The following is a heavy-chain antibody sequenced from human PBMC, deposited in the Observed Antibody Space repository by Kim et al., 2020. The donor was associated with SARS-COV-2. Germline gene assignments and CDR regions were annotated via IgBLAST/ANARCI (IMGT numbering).Heavy chain of an antibody. D-gene: IGHD3-10*01. V-gene: IGHV3-15*01. J-gene: IGHJ4*02. CDR3: STDPHMDRGGGSYDV. Sequence: ATAVKGRFTISRDDTKNTLYLQMNSLKPEETGVYYCSTDPHMDRGGGSYDVWGQGTLVTVSS.